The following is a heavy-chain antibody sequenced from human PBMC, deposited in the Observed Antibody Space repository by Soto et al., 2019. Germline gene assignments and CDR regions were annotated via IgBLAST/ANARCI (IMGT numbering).Heavy chain of an antibody. J-gene: IGHJ5*02. CDR2: IIPIFGTA. Sequence: QVQLVQSGAEVKKPGSSVKVSCKASGGTFSSYAISWVRQAPGQGLEWMGGIIPIFGTANYAQKFQGRVTITADDSPSTAYMELSSLRSEDTAVYYCARDPLLAAAGNSGRFYAWGKGTMVTVSS. CDR1: GGTFSSYA. D-gene: IGHD6-13*01. V-gene: IGHV1-69*01. CDR3: ARDPLLAAAGNSGRFYA.